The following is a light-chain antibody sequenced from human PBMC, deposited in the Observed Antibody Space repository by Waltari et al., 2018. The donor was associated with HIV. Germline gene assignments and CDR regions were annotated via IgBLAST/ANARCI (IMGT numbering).Light chain of an antibody. J-gene: IGKJ5*01. V-gene: IGKV1-39*01. CDR2: GAS. Sequence: DIVTTQSSSSLYACVSDRLTVPCRASQNINIYLNWYQQKPGKVPKLLIYGASTLQSGVPSRFSGGGSGTDFTLTISSLQPEDFATYFCQQSYTSPSLTFGQGTRLEIK. CDR1: QNINIY. CDR3: QQSYTSPSLT.